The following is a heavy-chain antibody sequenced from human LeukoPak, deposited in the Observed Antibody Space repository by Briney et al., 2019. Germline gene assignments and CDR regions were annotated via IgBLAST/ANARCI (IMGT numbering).Heavy chain of an antibody. V-gene: IGHV4-39*07. CDR3: ARVATLGPSDY. Sequence: SETLSLTCTASGGSICSSSYYWGWPRQPPGTGLEWVGYIYHSGSTYYHPSLKSRVAISVDRSKNQFSLKLSSVTAADTAVYYCARVATLGPSDYWGQGTLVTVSS. D-gene: IGHD2-15*01. J-gene: IGHJ4*02. CDR1: GGSICSSSYY. CDR2: IYHSGST.